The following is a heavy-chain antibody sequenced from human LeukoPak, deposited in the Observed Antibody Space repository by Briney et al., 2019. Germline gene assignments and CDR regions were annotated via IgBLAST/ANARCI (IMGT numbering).Heavy chain of an antibody. CDR3: ARDTAGYSYGPFDAFDI. J-gene: IGHJ3*02. Sequence: GGSLRLSCAASGFTFSDYYMSWIRQAPGKGLEWVSYISSSSSTIYYADSVKGRFTISRDNAKNSLYLQMNSLRAEDTAVYYCARDTAGYSYGPFDAFDIWGQGTMVTVSS. V-gene: IGHV3-11*04. CDR2: ISSSSSTI. CDR1: GFTFSDYY. D-gene: IGHD5-18*01.